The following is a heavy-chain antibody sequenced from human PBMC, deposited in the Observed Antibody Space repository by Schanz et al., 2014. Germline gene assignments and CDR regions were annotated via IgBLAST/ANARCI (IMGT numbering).Heavy chain of an antibody. Sequence: QVQLVESGGGLVKPGGSLRLSCAASGFTFRDYYMSWIRQAPGKGLEWVSYISGTTTYTNYADSVKGRFTISRDNAKNSLYLQMNSLRAEDTAVYYCASPSGYSDYGTYFDFWGQGTLVTVSS. CDR1: GFTFRDYY. D-gene: IGHD5-12*01. V-gene: IGHV3-11*06. CDR2: ISGTTTYT. J-gene: IGHJ4*02. CDR3: ASPSGYSDYGTYFDF.